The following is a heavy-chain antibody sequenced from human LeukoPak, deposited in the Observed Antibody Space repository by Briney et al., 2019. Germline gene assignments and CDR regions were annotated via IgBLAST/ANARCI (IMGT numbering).Heavy chain of an antibody. CDR3: ARGRWWLLPNDAFDI. CDR1: GYTFTSYG. V-gene: IGHV1-18*01. D-gene: IGHD3-22*01. J-gene: IGHJ3*02. Sequence: ASVKVSCKASGYTFTSYGLSWVRQAPGQGLEWMGWISAYNGNTNYAQKLQGRVTMTTDTSTSTAYMELRSLRSDDTAVYYCARGRWWLLPNDAFDIWGQGTMVTVSS. CDR2: ISAYNGNT.